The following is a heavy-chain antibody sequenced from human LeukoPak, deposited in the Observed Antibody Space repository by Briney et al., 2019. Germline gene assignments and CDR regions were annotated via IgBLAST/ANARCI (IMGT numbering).Heavy chain of an antibody. V-gene: IGHV3-23*01. CDR3: AKTTTGYSSGRYPGWPVDY. Sequence: GGSLRLSCAASGFTFTNYGVSWVRQAPGKGLEWVSVISGSGGNRNYGDAVKGRFTISRDNSNNNTMYLQMNSLRAEDTAVYYCAKTTTGYSSGRYPGWPVDYWGQGTLVTVSS. J-gene: IGHJ4*02. D-gene: IGHD6-19*01. CDR2: ISGSGGNR. CDR1: GFTFTNYG.